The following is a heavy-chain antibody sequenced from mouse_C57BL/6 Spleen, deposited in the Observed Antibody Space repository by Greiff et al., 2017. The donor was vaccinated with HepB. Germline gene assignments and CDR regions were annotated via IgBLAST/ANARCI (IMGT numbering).Heavy chain of an antibody. CDR2: IYPRSGNT. J-gene: IGHJ2*01. D-gene: IGHD2-1*01. CDR3: ARGGNYGNYVGY. Sequence: QVHVKQSGAELARPGASVKLSCKASGYTFTSYGISWVKQRTGQGLEWIGEIYPRSGNTYYNEKFKGKATLTADKSSSTAYMELRSLTSEDSAVYFCARGGNYGNYVGYWGQGTTLTVSS. CDR1: GYTFTSYG. V-gene: IGHV1-81*01.